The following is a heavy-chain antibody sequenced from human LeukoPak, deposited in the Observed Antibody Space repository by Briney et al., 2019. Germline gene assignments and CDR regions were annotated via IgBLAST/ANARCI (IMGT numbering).Heavy chain of an antibody. V-gene: IGHV1-18*01. CDR1: GYTFTTYG. CDR2: ISAYNGNT. D-gene: IGHD6-6*01. CDR3: ARRTYSSSSSLFDY. J-gene: IGHJ4*02. Sequence: EASVKVSCKASGYTFTTYGISWVRQAPGQGLGWMAWISAYNGNTNYAQNLQGRFTMTTDTSTTTAYMELRSLRSDDTAFYYCARRTYSSSSSLFDYWGQGTLVTVSS.